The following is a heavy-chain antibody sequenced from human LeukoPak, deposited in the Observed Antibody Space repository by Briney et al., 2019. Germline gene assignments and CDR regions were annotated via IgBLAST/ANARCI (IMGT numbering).Heavy chain of an antibody. CDR1: GFTFSSYA. J-gene: IGHJ4*02. CDR3: AKFIAAAGTNFDY. CDR2: ISGSGGST. Sequence: PGGSLRLSCAASGFTFSSYAMSWVRQAPGKGLEWVSAISGSGGSTYYADSVKGRFTISRDNSKNTLYLQMNSLRAEDMAVYYCAKFIAAAGTNFDYWGQGTLVTVSS. V-gene: IGHV3-23*01. D-gene: IGHD6-13*01.